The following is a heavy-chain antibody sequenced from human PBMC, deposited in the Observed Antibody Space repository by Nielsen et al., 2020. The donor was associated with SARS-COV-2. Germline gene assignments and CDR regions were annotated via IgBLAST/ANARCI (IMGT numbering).Heavy chain of an antibody. CDR3: ARARATIFGLVRSYGMDV. J-gene: IGHJ6*02. Sequence: ASVQVSCKASGYSFTSYDMHWVRQAPGQGLEWMGRINPYSGGTNYAQKFQGTVTMTRDASISTVYMELTSDDTAVYYCARARATIFGLVRSYGMDVWGQGTTVAVSS. V-gene: IGHV1-2*06. CDR2: INPYSGGT. CDR1: GYSFTSYD. D-gene: IGHD3/OR15-3a*01.